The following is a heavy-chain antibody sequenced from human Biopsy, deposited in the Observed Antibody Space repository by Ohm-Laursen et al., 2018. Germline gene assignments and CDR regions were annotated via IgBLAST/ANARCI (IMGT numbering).Heavy chain of an antibody. Sequence: SETLSLTCAVNGESSSGYFWNWIRQPPGKGLEWIGEINQSGNTKYNPSLKRRATLSADSSNSQFSLRLTSVTAADTAIYYCARGSGYFKLDVWGRGTTVTVSS. J-gene: IGHJ6*02. CDR2: INQSGNT. CDR1: GESSSGYF. D-gene: IGHD5-12*01. V-gene: IGHV4-34*01. CDR3: ARGSGYFKLDV.